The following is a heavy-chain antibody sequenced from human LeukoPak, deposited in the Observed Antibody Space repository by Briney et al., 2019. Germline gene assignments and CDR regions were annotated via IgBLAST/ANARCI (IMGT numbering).Heavy chain of an antibody. CDR2: INQDGSKK. V-gene: IGHV3-7*01. J-gene: IGHJ4*02. CDR3: AKDASGGAGTTPEFDY. D-gene: IGHD1-7*01. Sequence: GGSLRLSCAASGFTFNNHWMSWVREAPGKGREGVANINQDGSKKFYADSVKGRFTISRDNSKNSLYLQMNSLRAEDTAVYYCAKDASGGAGTTPEFDYWGQGTLVTVSS. CDR1: GFTFNNHW.